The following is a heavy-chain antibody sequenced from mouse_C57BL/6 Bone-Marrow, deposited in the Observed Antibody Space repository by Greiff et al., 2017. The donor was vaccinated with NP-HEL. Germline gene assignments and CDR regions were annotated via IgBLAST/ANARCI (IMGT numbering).Heavy chain of an antibody. V-gene: IGHV1-69*01. J-gene: IGHJ2*01. CDR3: ARDYRDYFDY. Sequence: QVQLQQPGAELVMPGASVKLSCKASGYTFTSYWMHWVKQRPGQGLEWIGEIDPSDSYTNYNQKFKGKSTLTVDKSSSTAYMQLSSLTSEDSAFYYCARDYRDYFDYWGQGTTLTVSS. CDR2: IDPSDSYT. CDR1: GYTFTSYW. D-gene: IGHD2-12*01.